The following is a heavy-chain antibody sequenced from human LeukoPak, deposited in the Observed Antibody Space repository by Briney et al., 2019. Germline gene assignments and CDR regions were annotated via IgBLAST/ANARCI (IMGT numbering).Heavy chain of an antibody. CDR3: ARDRDSSGWYGGDY. D-gene: IGHD6-19*01. V-gene: IGHV1-69*13. CDR1: GGTCSSYA. CDR2: MIPIFGTA. Sequence: SVKVSCKASGGTCSSYAISWVRQAPGQGLEWMGGMIPIFGTANYAQKFQGRVTITADESTRTAYMELSSLRSEDTAVYYCARDRDSSGWYGGDYWGQGTLVTVSS. J-gene: IGHJ4*02.